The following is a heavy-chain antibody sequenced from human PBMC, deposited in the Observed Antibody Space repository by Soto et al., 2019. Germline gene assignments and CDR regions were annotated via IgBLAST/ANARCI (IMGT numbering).Heavy chain of an antibody. D-gene: IGHD2-21*02. V-gene: IGHV3-21*01. CDR3: AREETAWPLAYGLDV. CDR1: GFSFSTYS. J-gene: IGHJ6*02. Sequence: KPGGSLRLSCAASGFSFSTYSMNWVRQAPGKGLEWVSFISSRGDTYYADSVKGRFTISRDNAKNSVSLQMDSLRAEDAAVYYCAREETAWPLAYGLDVWGQGTTVTVSS. CDR2: ISSRGDT.